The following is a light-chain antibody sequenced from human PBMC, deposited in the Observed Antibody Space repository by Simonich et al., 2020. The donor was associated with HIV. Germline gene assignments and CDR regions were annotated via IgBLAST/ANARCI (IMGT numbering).Light chain of an antibody. CDR1: ALPKKY. CDR2: EDN. CDR3: YSTDSSGTLWV. J-gene: IGLJ3*02. Sequence: SNELTQPPSVSVSPGQTARITCSGDALPKKYAYWYQQKSGQAPVLVIYEDNKRTSGFPERFTGSRSGTMATLTISGAQVEDEADYYCYSTDSSGTLWVFGGGTKLTVL. V-gene: IGLV3-10*01.